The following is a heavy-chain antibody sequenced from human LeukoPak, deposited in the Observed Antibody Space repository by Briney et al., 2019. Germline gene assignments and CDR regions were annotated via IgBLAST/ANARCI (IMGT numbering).Heavy chain of an antibody. CDR3: AKRSSQVVEPTAWRVYDY. CDR1: GFTVSSNY. J-gene: IGHJ4*02. V-gene: IGHV3-66*01. CDR2: IYSGGST. Sequence: PGGSLRLSCAASGFTVSSNYMSWVRQAPGKGLEWVSVIYSGGSTYYADSVKGRFTVSRDNSKNTLYLQMNSLRAEDTAVYYCAKRSSQVVEPTAWRVYDYWGQGTLVTVSS. D-gene: IGHD1-26*01.